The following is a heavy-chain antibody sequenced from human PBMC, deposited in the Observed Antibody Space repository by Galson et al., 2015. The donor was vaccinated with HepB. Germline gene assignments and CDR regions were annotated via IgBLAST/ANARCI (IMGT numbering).Heavy chain of an antibody. CDR3: ARAGITFGGVIANPNGMDV. J-gene: IGHJ6*02. CDR1: GFTFSSYA. Sequence: SLRLSCAASGFTFSSYAMSWVRQAPGKGLEWVSAISGSGGSTYYADSVKGRFTISRDNSKNTLYLQMNSLRAEDTAVYYCARAGITFGGVIANPNGMDVWGQGTTVTVSS. V-gene: IGHV3-23*01. D-gene: IGHD3-16*02. CDR2: ISGSGGST.